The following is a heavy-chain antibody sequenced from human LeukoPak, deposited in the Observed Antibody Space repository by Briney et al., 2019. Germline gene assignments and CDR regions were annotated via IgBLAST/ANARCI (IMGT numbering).Heavy chain of an antibody. CDR2: LPPDELGI. Sequence: GGSLRLSCVASGNYWMHWVRQAPGMGLVWVSRLPPDELGIIYADSVKGRFTVSRDNAKNTVYLQMNNLRVDDTTMYYCVGTIASRGSEYWGQGALVTVSS. V-gene: IGHV3-74*01. J-gene: IGHJ4*02. CDR3: VGTIASRGSEY. CDR1: GNYW. D-gene: IGHD6-6*01.